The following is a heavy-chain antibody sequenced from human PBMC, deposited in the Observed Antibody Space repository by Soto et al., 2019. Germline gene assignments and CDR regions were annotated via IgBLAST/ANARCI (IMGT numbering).Heavy chain of an antibody. J-gene: IGHJ4*02. Sequence: QVQLVQSGTEVKKPGSSVKVSCKASGGTFRNYPINWVRQAPGLGLEWMGSIFPLTDIPDYAQNFQARLTISADTSTSTAYMELSSLTSDDTAMYFCARGPLVVLNYFESWGQGTLVTVSS. CDR2: IFPLTDIP. V-gene: IGHV1-69*02. CDR3: ARGPLVVLNYFES. CDR1: GGTFRNYP.